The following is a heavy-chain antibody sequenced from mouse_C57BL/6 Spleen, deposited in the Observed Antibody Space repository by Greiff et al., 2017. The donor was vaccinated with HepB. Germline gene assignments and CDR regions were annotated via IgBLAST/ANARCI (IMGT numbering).Heavy chain of an antibody. CDR3: ARSNWFAY. D-gene: IGHD2-5*01. CDR1: GYTFTSYW. J-gene: IGHJ3*01. V-gene: IGHV1-50*01. CDR2: IDPSDSYT. Sequence: VQLQQPGAELVKPGASVKLSCKASGYTFTSYWMQWVKQRPGQGLEWIGEIDPSDSYTNYNQKFKGKATLTVDTSSSTAYMQLSSLTSEDSAVDYCARSNWFAYWGQGTLVTVSA.